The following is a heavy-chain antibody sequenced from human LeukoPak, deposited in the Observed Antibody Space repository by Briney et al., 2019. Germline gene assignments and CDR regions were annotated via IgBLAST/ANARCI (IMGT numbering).Heavy chain of an antibody. CDR3: ARGRRDGYNLGY. V-gene: IGHV3-53*01. Sequence: GGPLRLCCGASGFIVTTHYMRWLRQSPGKGLEWVSVKYSGGTTYYADAVKGLFTISRHISKNTLSLKMNSLRAEDTAVYYGARGRRDGYNLGYWGQGTLVAVSS. CDR2: KYSGGTT. CDR1: GFIVTTHY. J-gene: IGHJ4*02. D-gene: IGHD5-24*01.